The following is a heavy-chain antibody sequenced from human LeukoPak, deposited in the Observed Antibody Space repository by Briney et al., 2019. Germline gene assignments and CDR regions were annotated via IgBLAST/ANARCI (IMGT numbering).Heavy chain of an antibody. D-gene: IGHD2-2*01. Sequence: PSETLSLTCTVSGASISSRGYYWGWIRQPPGKGLEWIGSLHYTGSIYYNPSLKSRVTIIADTSKNQFSLNVGSATATDKAVYYCARRRSAMNAFDIWGQGTMVTVSS. CDR2: LHYTGSI. CDR1: GASISSRGYY. J-gene: IGHJ3*02. V-gene: IGHV4-39*01. CDR3: ARRRSAMNAFDI.